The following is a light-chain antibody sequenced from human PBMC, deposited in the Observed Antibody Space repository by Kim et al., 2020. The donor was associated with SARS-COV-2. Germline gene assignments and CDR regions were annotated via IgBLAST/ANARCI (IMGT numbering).Light chain of an antibody. CDR2: GKN. CDR1: SLRSYY. Sequence: SSELTQDPAVSVALGQTVRITCQGDSLRSYYASWYQQKPGQAPVLVIYGKNNRPSGIPDRFSGSSSGNTASLTITGAKAEDEADYYCNSRDSSGNWVFGGGTQLTVL. V-gene: IGLV3-19*01. CDR3: NSRDSSGNWV. J-gene: IGLJ3*02.